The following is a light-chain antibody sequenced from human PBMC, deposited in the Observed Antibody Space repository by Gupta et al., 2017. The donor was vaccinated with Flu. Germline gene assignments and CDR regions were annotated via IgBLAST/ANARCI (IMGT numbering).Light chain of an antibody. CDR3: QQLNSDPGSL. CDR2: AAS. Sequence: EIQLTQSPSFLSASVGDRVTITCRASQGISSYLAWYQQKPGKAPKLLIYAASTLQSGVPSRFSGSGSGTEFTLTISSLQPEDFATYACQQLNSDPGSLFGPGTKVDIK. CDR1: QGISSY. V-gene: IGKV1-9*01. J-gene: IGKJ3*01.